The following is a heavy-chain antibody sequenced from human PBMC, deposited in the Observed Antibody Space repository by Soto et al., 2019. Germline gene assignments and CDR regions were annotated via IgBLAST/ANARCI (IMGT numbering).Heavy chain of an antibody. J-gene: IGHJ3*02. Sequence: PAXSLRLSCAASGFTFSIYAMGWVCQAPGKGLEWVSAISGSGGSTYYADSVKGRFTISRDNSKNTLYLQMNSLRAEDTAVYYCAKDPVGADHAFDIWGQGTMVTVSS. CDR2: ISGSGGST. V-gene: IGHV3-23*01. D-gene: IGHD1-26*01. CDR3: AKDPVGADHAFDI. CDR1: GFTFSIYA.